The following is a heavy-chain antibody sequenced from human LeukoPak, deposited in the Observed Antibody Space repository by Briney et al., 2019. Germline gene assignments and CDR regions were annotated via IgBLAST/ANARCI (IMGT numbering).Heavy chain of an antibody. D-gene: IGHD3-10*01. Sequence: ASVKVSCKASGYTFTSYDINWVRQAPGQGLEWMGIINPSGGSTSYAQKFQGRVNMTRDTSTSTVYMELSSLRSEDTAVYYCAREGSGYYYGSGSYDYWGQGTLVTVSS. V-gene: IGHV1-46*01. CDR2: INPSGGST. CDR3: AREGSGYYYGSGSYDY. CDR1: GYTFTSYD. J-gene: IGHJ4*01.